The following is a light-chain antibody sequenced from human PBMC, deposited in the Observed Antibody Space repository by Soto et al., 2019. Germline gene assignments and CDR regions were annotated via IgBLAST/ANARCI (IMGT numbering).Light chain of an antibody. Sequence: AIRMTQSPSSLSASTGDRVTITCRASQGISSYLAWYQQKPGKAPKLLIYAASTLQSGVPSRFSGSGSGTDFTLTISCLQSEDFATYYCHQFITYPQTFGQGTKVDIK. CDR2: AAS. V-gene: IGKV1-8*01. J-gene: IGKJ1*01. CDR3: HQFITYPQT. CDR1: QGISSY.